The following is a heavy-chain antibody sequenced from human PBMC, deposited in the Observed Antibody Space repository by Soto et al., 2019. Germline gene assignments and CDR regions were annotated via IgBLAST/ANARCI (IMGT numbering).Heavy chain of an antibody. J-gene: IGHJ4*02. Sequence: GASVKVSCKASGYTFTGYYMHWVRQAPGQGLEWMGWINPNSGGTNYAQKFQSWVTMTRDTSISTAYIELSRLRSDDTAVYYCARDGDWTAWESKPLSNYYFDYWGQGTLVTVSS. V-gene: IGHV1-2*04. D-gene: IGHD2-21*02. CDR2: INPNSGGT. CDR3: ARDGDWTAWESKPLSNYYFDY. CDR1: GYTFTGYY.